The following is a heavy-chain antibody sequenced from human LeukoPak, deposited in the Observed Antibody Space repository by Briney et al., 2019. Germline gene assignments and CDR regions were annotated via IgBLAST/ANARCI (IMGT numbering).Heavy chain of an antibody. Sequence: PSETLSLTCAVYGGSFSGYYWSWIRQPPGKGLEWIGEINHSGSTNYNPSLKSRVTISVDTPKNQFSLKLSSVTAADTAVYYCARGASGYSSSWAYHEWGQGTLVTVSS. CDR3: ARGASGYSSSWAYHE. J-gene: IGHJ4*02. V-gene: IGHV4-34*01. CDR2: INHSGST. CDR1: GGSFSGYY. D-gene: IGHD6-13*01.